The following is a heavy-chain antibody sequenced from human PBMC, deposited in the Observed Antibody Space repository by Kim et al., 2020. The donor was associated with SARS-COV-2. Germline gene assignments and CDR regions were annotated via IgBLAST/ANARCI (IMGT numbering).Heavy chain of an antibody. CDR2: IKPDGSEN. V-gene: IGHV3-7*01. CDR1: GFTFGDFW. J-gene: IGHJ4*02. Sequence: GGSLRLSCAASGFTFGDFWMNWVRRAPGKELEFVASIKPDGSENFYADSVKGRFTIARDNGKNSLYLQMNSLRADDTAVYHCAKGRSWTFDCWGRGTLVT. CDR3: AKGRSWTFDC. D-gene: IGHD1-1*01.